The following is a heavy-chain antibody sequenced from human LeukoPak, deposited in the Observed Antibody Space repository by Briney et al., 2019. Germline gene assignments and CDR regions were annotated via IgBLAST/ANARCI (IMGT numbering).Heavy chain of an antibody. J-gene: IGHJ4*02. CDR1: GGTFSSYA. V-gene: IGHV1-2*02. CDR2: INPNSGGT. CDR3: ARDPPYNWNDGADNFDY. D-gene: IGHD1-1*01. Sequence: ASVKVSCKASGGTFSSYAVSWVRQAPGQGLEWMGWINPNSGGTNYAQKFQGRVTMTRDTSISTAYMELSRLRSEDTAVYYCARDPPYNWNDGADNFDYWGQGTLVTLSS.